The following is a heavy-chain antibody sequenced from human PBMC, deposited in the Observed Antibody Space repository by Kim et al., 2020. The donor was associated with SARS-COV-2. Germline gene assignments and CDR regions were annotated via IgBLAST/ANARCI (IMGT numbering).Heavy chain of an antibody. V-gene: IGHV3-15*01. CDR3: TTDYYYGSGSYYSSGDY. J-gene: IGHJ4*02. Sequence: VKGRFTISRDDSKNTLYLQMNSLKTEDTAVYYCTTDYYYGSGSYYSSGDYWGQGTLVTVSS. D-gene: IGHD3-10*01.